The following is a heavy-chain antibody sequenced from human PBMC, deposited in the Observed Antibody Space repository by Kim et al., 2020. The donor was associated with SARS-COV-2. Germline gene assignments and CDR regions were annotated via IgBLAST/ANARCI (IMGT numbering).Heavy chain of an antibody. CDR3: ARDSAADENYYYYGMDV. J-gene: IGHJ6*02. Sequence: SVKVSCKASGGTFSSYAISWVRQAPGQGLEWMGGIIPIFGTANYAQKFQGRVTITADESTSTAYMELSSLRSEDTAVYYCARDSAADENYYYYGMDVWGQGTTVTVSS. D-gene: IGHD6-13*01. CDR1: GGTFSSYA. CDR2: IIPIFGTA. V-gene: IGHV1-69*13.